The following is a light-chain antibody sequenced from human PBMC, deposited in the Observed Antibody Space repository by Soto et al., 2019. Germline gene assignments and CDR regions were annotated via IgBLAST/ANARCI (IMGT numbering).Light chain of an antibody. J-gene: IGKJ4*01. Sequence: DIQMTQSPSTLPASVGDRVTITCRASQSIITWLAWFQQAPGKAPKILISDASSLKSGVPSRFSGSGSGTEFTLTTSSLQPDDFATDYCQQYHIYPLTFGGGTKVEI. V-gene: IGKV1-5*01. CDR1: QSIITW. CDR3: QQYHIYPLT. CDR2: DAS.